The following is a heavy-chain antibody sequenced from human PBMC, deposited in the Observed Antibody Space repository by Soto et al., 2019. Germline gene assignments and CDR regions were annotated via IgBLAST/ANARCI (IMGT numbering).Heavy chain of an antibody. CDR1: GYTFTSYA. Sequence: QVQLVQSGAEVKKPGASVKVSCKASGYTFTSYAMHWVRQAPGQRLEWMGWINAGNGNTKYSQKFQGRVTITRDTSASTAYMELSSLRSEDTAVYYCARDGGDYDYVWGSYRSEQYTGWFHPWGQGTLVTVSS. D-gene: IGHD3-16*02. CDR2: INAGNGNT. J-gene: IGHJ5*02. V-gene: IGHV1-3*01. CDR3: ARDGGDYDYVWGSYRSEQYTGWFHP.